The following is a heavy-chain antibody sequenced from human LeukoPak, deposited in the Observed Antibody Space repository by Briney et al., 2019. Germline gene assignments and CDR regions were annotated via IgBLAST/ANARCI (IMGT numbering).Heavy chain of an antibody. CDR1: GFTLSSYA. V-gene: IGHV3-23*01. D-gene: IGHD3-10*01. CDR3: ASFHYYGSGAYYLSY. Sequence: GGSLRLSCAASGFTLSSYAMTWVRQAPGKGLEWVSDIGDSGATTYYADSVKGRFTISRDNSKNTLYLRMSSLRAEDTAVYFCASFHYYGSGAYYLSYWGQGTLVTVSS. CDR2: IGDSGATT. J-gene: IGHJ4*02.